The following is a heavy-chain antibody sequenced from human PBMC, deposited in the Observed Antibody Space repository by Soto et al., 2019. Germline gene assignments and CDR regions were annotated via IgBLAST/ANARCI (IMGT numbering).Heavy chain of an antibody. CDR3: ARWAIY. Sequence: TSETVCLTCDVYVGSVSGYYWTWIRQPPGKGLEWIGEMNRSGGINYNPSLKRRVTISVDTSKNQFSLKLTSVTAADTAVYYCARWAIYWGQGTLVTVSS. J-gene: IGHJ4*02. V-gene: IGHV4-34*01. CDR1: VGSVSGYY. CDR2: MNRSGGI.